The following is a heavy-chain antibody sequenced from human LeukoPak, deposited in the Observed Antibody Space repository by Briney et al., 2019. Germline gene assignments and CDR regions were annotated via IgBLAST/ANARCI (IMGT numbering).Heavy chain of an antibody. J-gene: IGHJ6*03. CDR2: MNPNSGNT. V-gene: IGHV1-8*03. Sequence: GASVKVSCKASGYTFTSYDINWVRQATGQGLEWMGWMNPNSGNTGYAQKFQGRVTITRNTSISTAYMELSSLRSEDTAVYYCARGGCGGDCYSFYYYYMDVWGKGTTVTVSS. CDR1: GYTFTSYD. CDR3: ARGGCGGDCYSFYYYYMDV. D-gene: IGHD2-21*02.